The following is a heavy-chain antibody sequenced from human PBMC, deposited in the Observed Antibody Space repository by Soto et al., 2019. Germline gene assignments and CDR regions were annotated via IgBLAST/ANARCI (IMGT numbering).Heavy chain of an antibody. CDR3: ARALGYYDILTGYSPFDY. V-gene: IGHV1-18*01. D-gene: IGHD3-9*01. CDR1: GYTFTSYG. CDR2: ISAYNGNT. J-gene: IGHJ4*02. Sequence: ASVKVSCKASGYTFTSYGISWVRQAPGQGLEWMGWISAYNGNTNYAQKLQGRVTMTTDTSTSTAYMELRSLRSDDTAVYYCARALGYYDILTGYSPFDYWGQGTLVTVSS.